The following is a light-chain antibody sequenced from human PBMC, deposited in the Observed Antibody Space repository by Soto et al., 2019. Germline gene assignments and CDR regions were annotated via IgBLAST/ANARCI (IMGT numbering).Light chain of an antibody. CDR1: QSISNY. Sequence: DIQMTQSPSSLSASVGDRVTITCRASQSISNYLNWYQQKPGKAPELLIYAASSLQSGVPSRFSGSGSGTDLTLTISSLQPEDFATYSCQQCYTPPINFGPGTKVDIK. CDR2: AAS. V-gene: IGKV1-39*01. J-gene: IGKJ3*01. CDR3: QQCYTPPIN.